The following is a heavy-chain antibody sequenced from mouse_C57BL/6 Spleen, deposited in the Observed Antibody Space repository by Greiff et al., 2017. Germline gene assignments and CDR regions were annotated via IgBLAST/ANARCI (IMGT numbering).Heavy chain of an antibody. J-gene: IGHJ4*01. V-gene: IGHV1-50*01. CDR3: ARSRWLTGPSYAMDY. CDR2: IDPSDSYT. D-gene: IGHD4-1*01. CDR1: GYTFTSYW. Sequence: QVQLQQPGAELVKPGASVKLSCKASGYTFTSYWMQWVKQRPGQGLEWIGEIDPSDSYTNYNQKFKGKATLTVDPSSSTAYMQLSSLTSEDSAVYYCARSRWLTGPSYAMDYWGQGTSVTVSS.